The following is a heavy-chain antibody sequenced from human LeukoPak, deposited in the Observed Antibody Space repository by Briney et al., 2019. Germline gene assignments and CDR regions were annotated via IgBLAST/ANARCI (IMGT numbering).Heavy chain of an antibody. J-gene: IGHJ6*03. V-gene: IGHV3-11*04. CDR1: GFTFSDYY. CDR3: ARDRPSYDFWSGYYEYYYYYMDV. D-gene: IGHD3-3*01. Sequence: GSLRLSCAASGFTFSDYYMSWIRQAPGKGLEWVSYISSSGSTIYYADSVKGRFTISRDNAKNSLYLQMNGLRAEDTAVYYCARDRPSYDFWSGYYEYYYYYMDVWGKGTTVTVSS. CDR2: ISSSGSTI.